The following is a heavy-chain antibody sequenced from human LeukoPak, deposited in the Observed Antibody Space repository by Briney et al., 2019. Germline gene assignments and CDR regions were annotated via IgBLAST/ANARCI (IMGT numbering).Heavy chain of an antibody. CDR3: ARNWGSGSYYTGFDY. V-gene: IGHV4-30-2*01. Sequence: SQTLSLTCTVSGGSFSSGGYYWSWIRQPPGKALAWIGYIYHTGSTYYNPSLKSRVTISVHRSKNQFSLKLSSVTAADTAVYYCARNWGSGSYYTGFDYWGQGTLVTVSS. CDR1: GGSFSSGGYY. CDR2: IYHTGST. J-gene: IGHJ4*02. D-gene: IGHD3-10*01.